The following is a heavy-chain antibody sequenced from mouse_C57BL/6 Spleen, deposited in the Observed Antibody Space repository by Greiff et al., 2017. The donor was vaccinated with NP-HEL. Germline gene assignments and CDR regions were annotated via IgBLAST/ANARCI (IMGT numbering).Heavy chain of an antibody. V-gene: IGHV15-2*01. Sequence: QVQLQQSGSELRSPGSSVKLSCKDFDSEVFPIAYMSWVRQKPGHGFEWIGGILPSIGRTIYGEKFEDKATLDADTLSNTAYLELNSLTSEDSAIYYCARGSGDYDDAFAYWGQGTLVTVSA. CDR1: DSEVFPIAY. CDR3: ARGSGDYDDAFAY. CDR2: ILPSIGRT. D-gene: IGHD2-4*01. J-gene: IGHJ3*01.